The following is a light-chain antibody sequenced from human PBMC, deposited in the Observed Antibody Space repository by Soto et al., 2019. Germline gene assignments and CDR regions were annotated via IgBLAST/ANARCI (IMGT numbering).Light chain of an antibody. Sequence: MTQSPATLSVSPGERATLSCRASRTVSNNLAWYQQKPGKAPNLLIYDASTLQSGVPSRFGGSGSGTEFTLTISGLQPDDFATYYCQQYASWTFGQGTNVEIK. CDR2: DAS. CDR1: RTVSNN. CDR3: QQYASWT. V-gene: IGKV1-5*01. J-gene: IGKJ1*01.